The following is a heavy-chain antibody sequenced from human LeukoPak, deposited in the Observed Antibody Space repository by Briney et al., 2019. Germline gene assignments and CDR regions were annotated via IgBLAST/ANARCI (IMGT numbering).Heavy chain of an antibody. D-gene: IGHD6-13*01. Sequence: SETLSLTRTVSRGSLSSYYWSWIRQPAGKGLEWIGRIYSTGSTNYNPSLKSRVTMSVDTSKNQFSLRLRSVTAADTAVYYCARQIASAGTAGLDFWGQGALVTVSS. J-gene: IGHJ4*02. CDR1: RGSLSSYY. CDR2: IYSTGST. V-gene: IGHV4-4*07. CDR3: ARQIASAGTAGLDF.